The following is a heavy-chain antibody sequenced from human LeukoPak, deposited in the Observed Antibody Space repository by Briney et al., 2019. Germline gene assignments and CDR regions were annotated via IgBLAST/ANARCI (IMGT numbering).Heavy chain of an antibody. V-gene: IGHV3-30*18. CDR3: GKDRTATLAAGIDH. D-gene: IGHD6-13*01. CDR2: ISYHGSNE. J-gene: IGHJ4*01. Sequence: LSGRSLRLSCAASGITFSSYGMHWVRQTPGKGLEWVAFISYHGSNEYYVDSLRGRFTISRDNSKNALYLQINNLRPEDTAIYYCGKDRTATLAAGIDHWGHGVLVTVSS. CDR1: GITFSSYG.